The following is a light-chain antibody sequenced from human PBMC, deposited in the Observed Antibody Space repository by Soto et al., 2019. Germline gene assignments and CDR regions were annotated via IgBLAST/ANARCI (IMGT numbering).Light chain of an antibody. CDR2: GAS. CDR3: QKYNSAPRT. Sequence: DIQMTQSPSSLSASVGDRVVITCRASQGIIINVAWYQQKPGKVPKLLIYGASTLQSGVPSRFSGSGSGTDFTLTISSLQPEDVATYYCQKYNSAPRTFGQGTKVEI. V-gene: IGKV1-27*01. CDR1: QGIIIN. J-gene: IGKJ1*01.